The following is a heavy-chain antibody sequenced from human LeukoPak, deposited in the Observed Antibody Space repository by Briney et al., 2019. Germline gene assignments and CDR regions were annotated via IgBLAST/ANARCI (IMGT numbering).Heavy chain of an antibody. Sequence: GGSLRLSCAASGFTFDDYAMHWVRQAPGKGLEWVSGISWNSGSIGYADSVKGRFTISRDNAKNSLYLQMNSLRVEDTAVYYCAKEGRSLQTYWGQGTLVTVSS. CDR1: GFTFDDYA. D-gene: IGHD5-24*01. V-gene: IGHV3-9*01. CDR2: ISWNSGSI. CDR3: AKEGRSLQTY. J-gene: IGHJ4*02.